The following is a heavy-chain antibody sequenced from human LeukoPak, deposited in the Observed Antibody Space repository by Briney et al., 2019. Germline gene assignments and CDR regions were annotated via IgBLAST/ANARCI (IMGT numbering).Heavy chain of an antibody. D-gene: IGHD2-2*01. CDR2: IYYSGST. CDR1: GGSISSYY. J-gene: IGHJ3*02. Sequence: SETLSLTCTVSGGSISSYYWSLIRQPPGKGLEWIGYIYYSGSTNYNPSLKSRVTISVDTSKNQFSLKLSSVTAADTAVYYCARVVVVPAAIQGAAFDIWGQGTMVTVSS. CDR3: ARVVVVPAAIQGAAFDI. V-gene: IGHV4-59*01.